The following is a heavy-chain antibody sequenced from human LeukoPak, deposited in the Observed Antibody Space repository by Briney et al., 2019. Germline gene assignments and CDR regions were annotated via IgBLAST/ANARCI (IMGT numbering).Heavy chain of an antibody. Sequence: SETLSLTCTVSGGSISSYYWSWIRRPPGKGLEWIGYIYYSGSTNYNPSLKSRVTISVDTSKNQFSLKLSSVTAAGTAVYYCARFSDSIAVDYSNYGGDYWGQGTLVTVSS. J-gene: IGHJ4*02. CDR1: GGSISSYY. CDR3: ARFSDSIAVDYSNYGGDY. D-gene: IGHD4-11*01. CDR2: IYYSGST. V-gene: IGHV4-59*01.